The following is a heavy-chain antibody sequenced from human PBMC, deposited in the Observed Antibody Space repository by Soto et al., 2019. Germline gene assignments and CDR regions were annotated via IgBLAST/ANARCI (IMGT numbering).Heavy chain of an antibody. CDR3: ASLLLAAAGKSGYYYYGMDV. CDR2: IKQDGSEK. J-gene: IGHJ6*02. CDR1: GFTFSSYW. V-gene: IGHV3-7*05. Sequence: GGSLRLSCAASGFTFSSYWMSWVRQAPGKGLEWVANIKQDGSEKYYVDSVKGRFTISRDNAKNSLYLQMNSLRAEDTDVYYCASLLLAAAGKSGYYYYGMDVWGQGTTVTVSS. D-gene: IGHD6-13*01.